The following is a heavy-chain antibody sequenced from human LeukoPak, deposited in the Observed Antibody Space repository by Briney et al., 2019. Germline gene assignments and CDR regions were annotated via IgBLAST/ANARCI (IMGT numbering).Heavy chain of an antibody. CDR3: ARRKAKTPNYFDY. Sequence: PSETLSLTCTVSGDSINDYYWTWIRQPPGKGLECVGYIYYSGNTNYNPSLKSRVTISLDTSKNQFSLKLTSVTAADTAMYYCARRKAKTPNYFDYWGQGALVTVSS. V-gene: IGHV4-59*08. J-gene: IGHJ4*02. CDR2: IYYSGNT. CDR1: GDSINDYY.